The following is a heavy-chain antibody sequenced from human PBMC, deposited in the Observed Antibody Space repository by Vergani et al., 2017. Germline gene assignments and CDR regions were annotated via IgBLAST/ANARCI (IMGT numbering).Heavy chain of an antibody. J-gene: IGHJ5*02. CDR1: GYSISSGYY. D-gene: IGHD1-1*01. CDR2: IYHSGST. Sequence: QVQLQESGPGLVKPSETLSLTCAVSGYSISSGYYWGWIRQPPGKGLEWIGSIYHSGSTYYNPSLKSRVTISVDTSKNQFSLKLSSVTAADTAVYYCARVEPSINWFDPWGQGTLVTVSS. V-gene: IGHV4-38-2*01. CDR3: ARVEPSINWFDP.